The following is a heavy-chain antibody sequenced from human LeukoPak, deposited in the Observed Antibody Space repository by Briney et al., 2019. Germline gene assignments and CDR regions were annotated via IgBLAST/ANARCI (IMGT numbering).Heavy chain of an antibody. CDR3: ARDSI. J-gene: IGHJ4*02. CDR2: ISYDGSNK. V-gene: IGHV3-30*04. Sequence: PGGSLRLSCAASGFTFSSYAMHWVRQAPGKGLEWVAVISYDGSNKYYADSVKGRFTISRDNSKNTRYLQMNSLRAEDTAVYYCARDSIWGQGTLVTVSS. CDR1: GFTFSSYA. D-gene: IGHD2/OR15-2a*01.